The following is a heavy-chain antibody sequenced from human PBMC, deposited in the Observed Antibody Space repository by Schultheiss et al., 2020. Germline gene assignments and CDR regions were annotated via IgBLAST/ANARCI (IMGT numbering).Heavy chain of an antibody. D-gene: IGHD2-2*01. V-gene: IGHV3-33*01. Sequence: GGSLRLSCAASGFTFSSYGMHWVRQAPGKGLEWVAVIWYDGSNKYYADSVKGRFTISRDNSKNTLYLQMNSLRAEDTAVYYCARDREDIVVVPAATLGDWGQGTLVNVSS. CDR3: ARDREDIVVVPAATLGD. J-gene: IGHJ4*02. CDR1: GFTFSSYG. CDR2: IWYDGSNK.